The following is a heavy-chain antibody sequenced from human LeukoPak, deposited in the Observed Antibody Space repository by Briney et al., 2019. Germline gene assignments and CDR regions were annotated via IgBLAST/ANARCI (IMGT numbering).Heavy chain of an antibody. CDR3: AKEWEPSGYYYYYMDV. Sequence: GGSLRLSCAASGFTFDDYAMHWVRQAPGKGLEWVSLISWDGGSTYYADSVKCRFTISRDNSKNSLYLQMNSLRAEDTALYYCAKEWEPSGYYYYYMDVWGKGTTVTVSS. V-gene: IGHV3-43D*03. J-gene: IGHJ6*03. CDR2: ISWDGGST. D-gene: IGHD1-26*01. CDR1: GFTFDDYA.